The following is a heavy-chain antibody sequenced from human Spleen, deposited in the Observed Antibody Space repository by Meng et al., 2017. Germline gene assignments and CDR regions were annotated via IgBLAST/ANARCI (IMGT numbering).Heavy chain of an antibody. CDR3: ARNLGFSESYLRPDS. CDR1: GYTFYNYG. V-gene: IGHV1-18*01. CDR2: ISPYNGDT. Sequence: QVQLVQSGPGVKKPGASVKVSCKASGYTFYNYGISWVRQAPGQGLEWMGWISPYNGDTNYAQELQDRLTMTTDTSTSTAYMELRRLRSDDTAVYYCARNLGFSESYLRPDSWGQGTLVTVSS. D-gene: IGHD1-26*01. J-gene: IGHJ4*02.